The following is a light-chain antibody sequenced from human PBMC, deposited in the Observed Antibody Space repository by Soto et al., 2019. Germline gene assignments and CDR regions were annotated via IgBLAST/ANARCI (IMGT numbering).Light chain of an antibody. Sequence: DIQMTQSPSTLSASVGDRVSISCRASQSISSWLAWYQQKPGKPPKLLIYKASSLESGVPSRFSGSGSGTEFTLTISSLQPDDSATYYCQQYNSYRWTFGQGTKVDIK. CDR1: QSISSW. CDR2: KAS. J-gene: IGKJ1*01. CDR3: QQYNSYRWT. V-gene: IGKV1-5*03.